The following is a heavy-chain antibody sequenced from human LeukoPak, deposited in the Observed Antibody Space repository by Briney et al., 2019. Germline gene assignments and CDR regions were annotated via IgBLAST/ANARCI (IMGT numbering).Heavy chain of an antibody. CDR2: IYSGGST. Sequence: GGSLRLSCAASGFTVSSNYMSWVRQAPGKGLEGVSVIYSGGSTYYADSVKGRFTISRDNSKNTLYLQMNSLRAEDTAVYYCARGVKYGSGSYYIWSDPWGQGTLVTVSS. CDR3: ARGVKYGSGSYYIWSDP. CDR1: GFTVSSNY. V-gene: IGHV3-66*01. J-gene: IGHJ5*02. D-gene: IGHD3-10*01.